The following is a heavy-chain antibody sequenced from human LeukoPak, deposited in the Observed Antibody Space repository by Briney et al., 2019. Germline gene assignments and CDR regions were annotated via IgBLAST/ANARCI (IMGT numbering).Heavy chain of an antibody. D-gene: IGHD5-24*01. CDR1: GFTVSSNY. Sequence: GGSLRLSCAASGFTVSSNYMNWVRQAPGKGLEWVSVIYGGGNIYYADSVEGRFTISRDNSKNTLYLQMNSLRAEDTAVYYCARGAGYNYPYYFDYWGQGTLVAVSS. CDR3: ARGAGYNYPYYFDY. J-gene: IGHJ4*02. CDR2: IYGGGNI. V-gene: IGHV3-53*01.